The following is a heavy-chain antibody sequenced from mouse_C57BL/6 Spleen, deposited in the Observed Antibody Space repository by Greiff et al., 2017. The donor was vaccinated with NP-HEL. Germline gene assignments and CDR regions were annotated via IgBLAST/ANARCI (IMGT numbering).Heavy chain of an antibody. V-gene: IGHV1-15*01. J-gene: IGHJ2*01. CDR1: GYTFTDYE. D-gene: IGHD3-3*01. Sequence: QVHLQQSGAELVRPGASVTLSCKASGYTFTDYEMHWVKQTPVHGLEWIGAIDPETGGTAYNQKFKGKAILTADKSSSTAYMELRSLTSEDSAVYYCTRFEGGPFHFDYWGQGTTLTVSS. CDR2: IDPETGGT. CDR3: TRFEGGPFHFDY.